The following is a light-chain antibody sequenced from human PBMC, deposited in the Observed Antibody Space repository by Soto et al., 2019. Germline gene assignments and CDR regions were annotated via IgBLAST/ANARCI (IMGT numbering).Light chain of an antibody. CDR2: EGS. Sequence: QSALTQPASVSGSPGQSITISCTGTSSDVGSYNLVSWYQQHPGKAPKLMIYEGSKRPSGIPDRFSGSKSGTSATLGITGLQPGDEADYYFVTCHSSQRAVVFCGVTKLTVL. V-gene: IGLV2-14*02. J-gene: IGLJ2*01. CDR1: SSDVGSYNL. CDR3: VTCHSSQRAVV.